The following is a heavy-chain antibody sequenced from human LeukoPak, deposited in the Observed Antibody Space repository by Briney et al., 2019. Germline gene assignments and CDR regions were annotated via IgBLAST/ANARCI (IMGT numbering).Heavy chain of an antibody. D-gene: IGHD1-26*01. CDR1: GFTFSSYG. CDR3: AKGGGYGDYGDY. Sequence: PGGSLRLSCAASGFTFSSYGMHWVRQAPGKGLEWVAVIWYDESNKYYADSVKGRFTISRDNSKNTLYLQMNSLRAEDTAVYYCAKGGGYGDYGDYWGQGTLVTVSS. J-gene: IGHJ4*02. CDR2: IWYDESNK. V-gene: IGHV3-33*06.